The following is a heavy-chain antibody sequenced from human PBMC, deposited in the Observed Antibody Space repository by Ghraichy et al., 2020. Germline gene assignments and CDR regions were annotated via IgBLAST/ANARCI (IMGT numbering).Heavy chain of an antibody. J-gene: IGHJ3*01. CDR2: INWNGGST. CDR1: GFTFEDYG. D-gene: IGHD2-15*01. Sequence: GESLNISCAASGFTFEDYGLCWVRQLPGKGLEWVSGINWNGGSTGYADSVKGRFTISRDDAKRTLYLKMNSLRAEDTALYYCARKLDMVASDDAFDLWGQGTKVTVSS. CDR3: ARKLDMVASDDAFDL. V-gene: IGHV3-20*04.